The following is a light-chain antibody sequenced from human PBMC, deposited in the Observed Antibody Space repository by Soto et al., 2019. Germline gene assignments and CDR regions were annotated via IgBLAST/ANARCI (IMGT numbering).Light chain of an antibody. Sequence: QSVLTQPPSASGSPGQSVTISCTGTSSDVGKYDYVSWFQHHPGKAPKLIIFEVNNRPSGISNRFTGSKSGNTASLTISGLQVEDEALYFCSSYTSASALGIFGGGTKLTVL. V-gene: IGLV2-14*01. CDR1: SSDVGKYDY. J-gene: IGLJ2*01. CDR2: EVN. CDR3: SSYTSASALGI.